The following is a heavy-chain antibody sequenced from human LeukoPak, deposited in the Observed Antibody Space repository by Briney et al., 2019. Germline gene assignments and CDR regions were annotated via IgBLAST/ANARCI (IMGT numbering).Heavy chain of an antibody. D-gene: IGHD3-22*01. V-gene: IGHV1-2*06. CDR1: GYTFTSYY. CDR3: ARDAEYYYDSSGYAQRAFDI. CDR2: INPNSGGT. Sequence: ASVKVSCKASGYTFTSYYMHWVRQAPGQGLEWMGRINPNSGGTNYAQKFQGRVTMTRDTSISTAYMELSRLRSDDTAVYYCARDAEYYYDSSGYAQRAFDIWGQGTMVTVSS. J-gene: IGHJ3*02.